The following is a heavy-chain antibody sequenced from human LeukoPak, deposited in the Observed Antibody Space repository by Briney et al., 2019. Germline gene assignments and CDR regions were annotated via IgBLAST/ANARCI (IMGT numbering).Heavy chain of an antibody. CDR2: ISYDGSNK. J-gene: IGHJ4*02. D-gene: IGHD3-10*01. CDR1: GFAFSTYV. Sequence: GRSLRLSCAASGFAFSTYVMHWVRQAPGKGLEWVAVISYDGSNKYYADSVKGRFTISRDNSKNTLYLQMSSLGAEATAVYYCAKDRGVAYDSGSLGFDYWGQGTLVTVSS. CDR3: AKDRGVAYDSGSLGFDY. V-gene: IGHV3-30*18.